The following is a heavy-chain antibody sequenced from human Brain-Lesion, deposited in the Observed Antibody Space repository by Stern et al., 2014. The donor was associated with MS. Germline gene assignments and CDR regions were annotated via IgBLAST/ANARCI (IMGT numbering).Heavy chain of an antibody. J-gene: IGHJ6*02. CDR2: IFNSGST. CDR3: ARGRVVPGFQYYATDV. D-gene: IGHD2-2*01. Sequence: QVQLVQSGPGLVKPSQTLSLSCTVSGGSISSGGYYWSWIRQPAGKGLEWIGRIFNSGSTSYNPSLQSRGTISIATSKNQFSLRLNSMTAADTAVYYCARGRVVPGFQYYATDVWGQGTTVIVSS. CDR1: GGSISSGGYY. V-gene: IGHV4-61*02.